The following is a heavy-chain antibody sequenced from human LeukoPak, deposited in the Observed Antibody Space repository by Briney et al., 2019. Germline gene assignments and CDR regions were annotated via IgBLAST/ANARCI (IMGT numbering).Heavy chain of an antibody. CDR2: IRYDGSNK. CDR3: AKDGSDSMVRGVIIVGLFDY. V-gene: IGHV3-30*02. J-gene: IGHJ4*02. Sequence: GGSLRLSCAASGFTFSNYGMHWVRQAPGKGLEWVAFIRYDGSNKYYADSVKGRFTISRDNSKNTMYLQMNSLRPEDTAVYYCAKDGSDSMVRGVIIVGLFDYWGQGTLVTVSS. CDR1: GFTFSNYG. D-gene: IGHD3-10*01.